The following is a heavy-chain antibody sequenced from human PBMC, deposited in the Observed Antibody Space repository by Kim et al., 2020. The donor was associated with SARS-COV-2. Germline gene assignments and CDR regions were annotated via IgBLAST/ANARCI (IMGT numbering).Heavy chain of an antibody. CDR3: AILKWLRLYNWFDP. Sequence: PSLKSRVTISGDTSKTQFSLKLSSVTAADTAVYYCAILKWLRLYNWFDPWGQGTLVTVSS. D-gene: IGHD5-12*01. J-gene: IGHJ5*02. V-gene: IGHV4-39*01.